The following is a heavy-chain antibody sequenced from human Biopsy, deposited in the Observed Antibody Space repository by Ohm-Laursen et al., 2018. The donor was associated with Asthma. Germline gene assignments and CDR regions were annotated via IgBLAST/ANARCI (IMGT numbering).Heavy chain of an antibody. Sequence: SLRLSCSASGFPFRGFGMTWVRQAPGRGLEWVATISGGGPSTFYAASVKGRFTISSDTLKNTVFLHLSSLRAEDTAVYYYAKESGTVGWHADYLEEWGRGTLVTVSS. CDR3: AKESGTVGWHADYLEE. V-gene: IGHV3-23*01. J-gene: IGHJ4*02. CDR1: GFPFRGFG. CDR2: ISGGGPST. D-gene: IGHD6-19*01.